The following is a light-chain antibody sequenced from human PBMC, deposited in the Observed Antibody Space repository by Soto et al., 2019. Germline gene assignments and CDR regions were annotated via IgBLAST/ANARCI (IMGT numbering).Light chain of an antibody. J-gene: IGKJ4*01. V-gene: IGKV4-1*01. Sequence: DIVMTQSPDSLAVSLGERASINCKSTQSVLYSSNNKNYLAWYQQKPGQPPKPLIYWASTRQSGVPDRFSGSGSGTDFTLTISSLQAEDVAVYYCQQYYMSPLTFGGGTKVEIQ. CDR3: QQYYMSPLT. CDR1: QSVLYSSNNKNY. CDR2: WAS.